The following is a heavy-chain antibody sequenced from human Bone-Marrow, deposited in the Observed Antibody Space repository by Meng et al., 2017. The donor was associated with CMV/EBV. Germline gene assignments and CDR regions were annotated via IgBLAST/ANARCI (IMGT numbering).Heavy chain of an antibody. V-gene: IGHV1-8*01. Sequence: ASVKVSCKASGYTFTSYDINWVRQATGQGLEGMGWTNPNSGNTGYAQKFQGRVTMTRNTYISTDYIDLSRLRSEDTAVYYCARTSTNYYYYGMDVWGQGTTVTVSS. CDR3: ARTSTNYYYYGMDV. CDR1: GYTFTSYD. CDR2: TNPNSGNT. J-gene: IGHJ6*02. D-gene: IGHD4-11*01.